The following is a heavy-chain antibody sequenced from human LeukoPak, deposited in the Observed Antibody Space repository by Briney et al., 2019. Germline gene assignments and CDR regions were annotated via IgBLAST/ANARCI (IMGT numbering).Heavy chain of an antibody. Sequence: SETLSLTCAVYGGSFSGYYWSWIRQPPGKGLEWIGEINHSGSTNYNPSLKSRVTISVDTSKNQFSLKLSSVTAADTAVYYCARGGYYYDSSGGFDYWGQGTLVTVSS. D-gene: IGHD3-22*01. V-gene: IGHV4-34*01. J-gene: IGHJ4*02. CDR3: ARGGYYYDSSGGFDY. CDR1: GGSFSGYY. CDR2: INHSGST.